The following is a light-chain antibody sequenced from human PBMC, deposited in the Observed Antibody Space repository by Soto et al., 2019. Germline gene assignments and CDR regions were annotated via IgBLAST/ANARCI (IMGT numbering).Light chain of an antibody. J-gene: IGLJ2*01. CDR3: QSYHSGNVV. Sequence: NFMLTQPHSVSESPGKTVTISCTRSSGSIASNYVQWYQQRPGSAPTPVIYEDNERPSGVPDRFSGSIDSSSNSAPLTISGLKTDDEADYYCQSYHSGNVVFGGGTKVTVL. V-gene: IGLV6-57*04. CDR2: EDN. CDR1: SGSIASNY.